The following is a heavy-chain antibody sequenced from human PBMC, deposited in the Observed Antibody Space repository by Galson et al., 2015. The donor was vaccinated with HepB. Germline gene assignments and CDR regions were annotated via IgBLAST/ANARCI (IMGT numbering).Heavy chain of an antibody. Sequence: SVKVSCKASGYTFTSNGISWVRQTPGQGLEWLGWISTYGGNTNYAQKFQGRITLTRDTSTSIAYVELRSLRADDTAFYYCAKDTTTIFGVGASDSWGQGTLVTVSS. V-gene: IGHV1-18*04. J-gene: IGHJ4*02. CDR1: GYTFTSNG. CDR3: AKDTTTIFGVGASDS. D-gene: IGHD3-3*01. CDR2: ISTYGGNT.